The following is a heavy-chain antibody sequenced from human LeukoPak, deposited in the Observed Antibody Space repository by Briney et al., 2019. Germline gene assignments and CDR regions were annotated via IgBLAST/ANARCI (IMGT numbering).Heavy chain of an antibody. D-gene: IGHD2-21*02. CDR1: GYTLTELS. V-gene: IGHV1-69*13. Sequence: SVKVSCKVSGYTLTELSMHWVRQAPGQGLEWMGGIIPIFGTANYAQKFQGRVTITADESTSTAYMELSSLRSEDTAVYYCASAYCGGDCYDHFDYWGQGTLVTVSS. CDR2: IIPIFGTA. J-gene: IGHJ4*02. CDR3: ASAYCGGDCYDHFDY.